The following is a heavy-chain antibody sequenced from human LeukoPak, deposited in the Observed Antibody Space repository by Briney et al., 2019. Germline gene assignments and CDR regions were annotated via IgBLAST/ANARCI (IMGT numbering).Heavy chain of an antibody. Sequence: SETLSLTCAVYGGSFSGHYWSWIRQPPGKGLEWIGEINHSGSTNYNPSLKSRVTISVDTSKNQFSLKLSSVTAADTALYYRARGYYYDTSGPGGNAFDIWGQGTMVTVSS. CDR3: ARGYYYDTSGPGGNAFDI. CDR2: INHSGST. J-gene: IGHJ3*02. D-gene: IGHD3-22*01. V-gene: IGHV4-34*01. CDR1: GGSFSGHY.